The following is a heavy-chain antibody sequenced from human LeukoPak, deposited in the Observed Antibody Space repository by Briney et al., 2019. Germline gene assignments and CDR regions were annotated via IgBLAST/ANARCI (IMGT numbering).Heavy chain of an antibody. Sequence: WASVKVSCKASGYSFTGNFMHWVRQAPGQGLEWMGWINPNSGATNYAQKFQGRITMTRDTSISTAYMELSRLRRDDTAVYYCARIKDRGSWSSFFDHWGQGSLVTVSS. V-gene: IGHV1-2*02. J-gene: IGHJ4*02. CDR1: GYSFTGNF. CDR2: INPNSGAT. CDR3: ARIKDRGSWSSFFDH. D-gene: IGHD3-3*01.